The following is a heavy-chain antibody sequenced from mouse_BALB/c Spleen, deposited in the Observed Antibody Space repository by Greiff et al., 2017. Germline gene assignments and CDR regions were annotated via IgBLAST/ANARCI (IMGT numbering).Heavy chain of an antibody. D-gene: IGHD1-1*01. V-gene: IGHV2-6-7*01. CDR2: IWGDGST. CDR1: GFSLTGYG. CDR3: ARDRYYYGSSSYAMDY. J-gene: IGHJ4*01. Sequence: VQLVESGPGLVAPSQSLSITCTVSGFSLTGYGVNWVRQPPGKGLEWLGMIWGDGSTDYNSALKSRLSISKDNSKSQVFLKMNSLQTDDTARYYCARDRYYYGSSSYAMDYWGQGTSVTVSS.